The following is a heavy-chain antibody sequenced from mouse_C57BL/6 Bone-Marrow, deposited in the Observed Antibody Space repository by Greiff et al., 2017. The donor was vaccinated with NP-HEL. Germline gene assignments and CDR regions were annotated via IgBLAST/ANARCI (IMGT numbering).Heavy chain of an antibody. CDR3: AANCPHYYAMDY. CDR2: IHPNSGST. V-gene: IGHV1-64*01. D-gene: IGHD4-1*01. J-gene: IGHJ4*01. Sequence: QVQLQQPGAELVKPGASVKLSCKASGYTFPSYWMPWVKQRPGHGLELIGMIHPNSGSTNYNEKFTSKATLTVDKTSSTAYMQLSSLTSEDSAVYYCAANCPHYYAMDYGGQGTSVTVSA. CDR1: GYTFPSYW.